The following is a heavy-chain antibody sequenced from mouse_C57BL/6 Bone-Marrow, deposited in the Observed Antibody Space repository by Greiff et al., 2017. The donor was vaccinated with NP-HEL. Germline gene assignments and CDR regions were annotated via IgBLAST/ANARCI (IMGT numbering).Heavy chain of an antibody. Sequence: EVQLQQSGAELVRPGASVKLSCTASGFNIKDDYMHWVKQRPEQGLEWIGWIDPENGDTEYASKFQGKATITADTSSNTAYLQLSSLTSEDTAVYYCTTYYYDSAWFAYWGQGTLVTVSA. CDR1: GFNIKDDY. CDR2: IDPENGDT. V-gene: IGHV14-4*01. D-gene: IGHD2-4*01. J-gene: IGHJ3*01. CDR3: TTYYYDSAWFAY.